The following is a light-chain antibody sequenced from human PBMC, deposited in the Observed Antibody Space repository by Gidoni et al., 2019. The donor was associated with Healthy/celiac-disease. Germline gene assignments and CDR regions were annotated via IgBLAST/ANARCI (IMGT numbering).Light chain of an antibody. CDR3: QQRSNWPPALT. CDR1: QSVSSY. CDR2: DAS. V-gene: IGKV3-11*01. Sequence: IGLTQSPATLSLSPGERATLACMPSQSVSSYLAWYQQKPGQAPRLLIYDASNRATGIPARFSGSGSGTDFTLTISSLEPEDFAVYYCQQRSNWPPALTFGGGTKVEIK. J-gene: IGKJ4*01.